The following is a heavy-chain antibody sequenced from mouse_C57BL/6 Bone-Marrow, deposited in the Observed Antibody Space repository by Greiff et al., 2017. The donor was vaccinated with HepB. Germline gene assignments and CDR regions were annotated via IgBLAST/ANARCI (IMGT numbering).Heavy chain of an antibody. CDR2: ISSGGSYT. Sequence: EVQVVESGGDLVKPGGSPKLSCAASGFTFSSYGMSWVRQTPDKRLEWVATISSGGSYTYYPDSVKGRFTISRDNAKNTLYLQMSSLKSEDTAMYYCARLGREGYWGQGTTLTVSS. CDR1: GFTFSSYG. CDR3: ARLGREGY. J-gene: IGHJ2*01. V-gene: IGHV5-6*01.